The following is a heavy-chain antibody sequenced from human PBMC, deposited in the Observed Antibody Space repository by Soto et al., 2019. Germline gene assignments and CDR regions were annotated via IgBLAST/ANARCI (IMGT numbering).Heavy chain of an antibody. D-gene: IGHD2-21*02. CDR1: GYTFITYG. CDR2: ISSYNGNT. CDR3: ARGFRGGDADCFAP. Sequence: ASVKVSCKASGYTFITYGISWVRQAPGQGLEWMGWISSYNGNTNYAQKLQGRVTITRDTSATTAYMELSSLRSEDTAVYYCARGFRGGDADCFAPWGQGTLVTVSS. V-gene: IGHV1-18*01. J-gene: IGHJ5*02.